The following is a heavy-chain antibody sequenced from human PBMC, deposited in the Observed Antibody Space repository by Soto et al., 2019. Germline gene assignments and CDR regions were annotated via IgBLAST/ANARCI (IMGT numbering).Heavy chain of an antibody. CDR1: GFTFSSYA. D-gene: IGHD6-13*01. CDR2: ISGSGGST. J-gene: IGHJ4*02. V-gene: IGHV3-23*01. Sequence: VGSLRLSCAASGFTFSSYAMSWVRQAPGKGLEWVSAISGSGGSTYYADSVKGRFTISRDNSKSTLYLQMNSLRAEDTAVYYCAKSNSSSWYISFLDYWGQGTLVTVSS. CDR3: AKSNSSSWYISFLDY.